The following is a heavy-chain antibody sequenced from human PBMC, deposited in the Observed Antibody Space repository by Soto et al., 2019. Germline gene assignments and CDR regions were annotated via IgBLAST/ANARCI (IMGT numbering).Heavy chain of an antibody. CDR1: GDPVTASW. J-gene: IGHJ5*01. V-gene: IGHV5-10-1*01. CDR3: AGVHKNWFAS. CDR2: IDPSESYT. Sequence: GDALTLSCNASGDPVTASWIHWVRPQTGKGLEWLGKIDPSESYTNYSPSFEGPVPISTDNSIPTAYLQWSSLRPSDPALFFCAGVHKNWFASWAQGPMSPFPQ.